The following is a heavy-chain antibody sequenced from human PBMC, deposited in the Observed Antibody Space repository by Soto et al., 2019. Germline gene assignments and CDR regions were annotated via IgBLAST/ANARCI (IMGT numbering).Heavy chain of an antibody. J-gene: IGHJ4*02. CDR2: FSHSGNP. Sequence: QVQLQQWGAGLLKPSETLSLTCAVYGGSLSGYYWSWIRQPPGKALEWIGEFSHSGNPNYNPSLKGRVTISVDTSKGQLFLNLGSVTAADTAMYYCARHHVRGRTIAGAAEFWGQGTLVTVSS. CDR3: ARHHVRGRTIAGAAEF. CDR1: GGSLSGYY. D-gene: IGHD1-26*01. V-gene: IGHV4-34*01.